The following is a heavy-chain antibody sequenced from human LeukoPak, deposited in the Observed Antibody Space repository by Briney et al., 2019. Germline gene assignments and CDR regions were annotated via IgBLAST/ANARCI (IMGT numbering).Heavy chain of an antibody. J-gene: IGHJ4*02. CDR2: ITDSCGDT. V-gene: IGHV3-23*01. Sequence: PGGSLRLSCAASGFTFSSYAMSWVRQAPGKGLEWVSAITDSCGDTYHADSVKGRFTISRDNSKNTLYLQMNSLRAEDTAVYYCTKGSRAARPYYFDYWGLGTLVTVSS. CDR3: TKGSRAARPYYFDY. D-gene: IGHD6-6*01. CDR1: GFTFSSYA.